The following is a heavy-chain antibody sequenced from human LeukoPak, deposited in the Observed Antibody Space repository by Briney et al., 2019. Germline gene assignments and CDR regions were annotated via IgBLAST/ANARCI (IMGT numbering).Heavy chain of an antibody. V-gene: IGHV4-39*01. Sequence: SETLSLTCTVSGGSISSSSYYWGWIRQPPGKGLEWIGSIYYSGSTYYNPSLKSRVTISVDTSKNQFSLKLSSVTAADTAVYYCARQLLWFGELLPYYFDYWGQGTLVTVSS. CDR1: GGSISSSSYY. CDR3: ARQLLWFGELLPYYFDY. CDR2: IYYSGST. D-gene: IGHD3-10*01. J-gene: IGHJ4*02.